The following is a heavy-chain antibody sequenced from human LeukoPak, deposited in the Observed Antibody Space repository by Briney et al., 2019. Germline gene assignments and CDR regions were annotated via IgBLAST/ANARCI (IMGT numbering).Heavy chain of an antibody. D-gene: IGHD3-22*01. CDR3: AKRDDSGGNLVDL. Sequence: SETLSLTCTVSGGSIRSGSHYWVWIRQPPGKGLEWVGSIYYSGSTYYNSSLENRVTISIDTSKNHFSLRLRSLSAADTSVYYCAKRDDSGGNLVDLWGQGTLVTVSS. CDR2: IYYSGST. V-gene: IGHV4-39*02. J-gene: IGHJ4*02. CDR1: GGSIRSGSHY.